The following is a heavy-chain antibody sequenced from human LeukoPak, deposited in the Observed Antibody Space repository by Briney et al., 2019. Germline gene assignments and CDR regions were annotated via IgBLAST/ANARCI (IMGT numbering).Heavy chain of an antibody. V-gene: IGHV3-23*01. Sequence: PGGSLRLSCAASGFTFSSYAMSWVRQAPGKGLEWVSAISGSGGSTYYADAVKGRFTISRDSAKNSLYLQMNNLRAEDTAVYYCAIYPDFWRVIEDNYWGQGTLVTVSS. CDR1: GFTFSSYA. CDR3: AIYPDFWRVIEDNY. D-gene: IGHD3-3*01. J-gene: IGHJ4*02. CDR2: ISGSGGST.